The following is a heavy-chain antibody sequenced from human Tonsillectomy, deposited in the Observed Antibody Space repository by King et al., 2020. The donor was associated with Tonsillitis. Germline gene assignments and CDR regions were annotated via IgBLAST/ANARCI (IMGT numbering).Heavy chain of an antibody. CDR2: ISSSSSYI. J-gene: IGHJ4*02. CDR3: ARESDSSGYYYPVNLFDY. D-gene: IGHD3-22*01. Sequence: VQLVESGGGLVKPGGSLRLSCAASGFTFSSYSMNWVRQAPGKGLEWVSSISSSSSYIYYADSVKGRFTISRDNAKNSLYLQMNSLIAEDTAVYYCARESDSSGYYYPVNLFDYWGQGTLVTVSS. V-gene: IGHV3-21*01. CDR1: GFTFSSYS.